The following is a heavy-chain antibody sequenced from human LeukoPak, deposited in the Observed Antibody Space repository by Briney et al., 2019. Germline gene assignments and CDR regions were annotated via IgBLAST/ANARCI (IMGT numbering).Heavy chain of an antibody. D-gene: IGHD2-2*02. Sequence: GGSLRLSCTASGFTFDDYAMHWVRQAPGKGLKWVSLISWNGGSTYYADSVKGRFTISRVNSKNSLYLQMNSLTAEDTALYYCAKDRLKYCSSTSCYIPKRWGQGPLVTVSS. CDR1: GFTFDDYA. CDR3: AKDRLKYCSSTSCYIPKR. V-gene: IGHV3-43D*03. J-gene: IGHJ4*02. CDR2: ISWNGGST.